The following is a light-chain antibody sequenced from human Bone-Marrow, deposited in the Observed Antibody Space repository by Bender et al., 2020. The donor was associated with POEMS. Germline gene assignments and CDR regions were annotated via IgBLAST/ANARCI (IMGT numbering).Light chain of an antibody. CDR3: CSYGGRYSSVL. Sequence: QSALTQPPSASGSPGQSVTISCTGTSSDVGAYDYVSWYQQHPGKPPKLVIYHVTKRPSGLPDRFSGSKSGNTASLTISGLQAEDEADYFCCSYGGRYSSVLFGGGTKLTVL. V-gene: IGLV2-11*01. CDR1: SSDVGAYDY. CDR2: HVT. J-gene: IGLJ3*02.